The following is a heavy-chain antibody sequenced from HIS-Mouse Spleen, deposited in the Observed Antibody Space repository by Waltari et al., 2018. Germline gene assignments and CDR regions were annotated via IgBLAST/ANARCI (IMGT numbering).Heavy chain of an antibody. CDR3: AKDRGSQFDY. Sequence: QVQLVESGGGVVQPGRSLRLSCDASVFPFSSYGMHWVRQAPGKGLEWVAVISYDGSNKYYADSVKGRFTISRDNSKNTLYLQMNSLRAEDTAVYYCAKDRGSQFDYWGQGTLVTVSS. CDR1: VFPFSSYG. D-gene: IGHD1-26*01. V-gene: IGHV3-30*18. J-gene: IGHJ4*02. CDR2: ISYDGSNK.